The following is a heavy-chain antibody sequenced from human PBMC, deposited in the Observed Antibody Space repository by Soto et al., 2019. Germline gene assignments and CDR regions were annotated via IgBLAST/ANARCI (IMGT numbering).Heavy chain of an antibody. CDR2: IIPIFGTA. CDR1: GGTFSSYA. Sequence: QVQLVQSGAEVKKPGSSVKVSCKASGGTFSSYAISWVRQAPGQGLEWMGGIIPIFGTANYAQKFQGRVTITADESTSTAYMELSSLRSEDTAVYYCARVVVVTSPYYYHGMDVWGQGTTVTVSS. V-gene: IGHV1-69*01. J-gene: IGHJ6*02. CDR3: ARVVVVTSPYYYHGMDV. D-gene: IGHD2-21*02.